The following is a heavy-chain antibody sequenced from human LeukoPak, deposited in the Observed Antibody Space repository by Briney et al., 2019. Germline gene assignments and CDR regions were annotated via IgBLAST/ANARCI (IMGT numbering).Heavy chain of an antibody. Sequence: PGGSLRLSCAASGXTFSSYEMNWVRQAPGKGLEWVSYISSSGSTIYYADSVKGRFTISRDNAKNSLYLQMNSLRAEDTAVYYCARCDYDSSGFDYWGQGTLVTVSS. J-gene: IGHJ4*02. CDR1: GXTFSSYE. V-gene: IGHV3-48*03. D-gene: IGHD3-22*01. CDR3: ARCDYDSSGFDY. CDR2: ISSSGSTI.